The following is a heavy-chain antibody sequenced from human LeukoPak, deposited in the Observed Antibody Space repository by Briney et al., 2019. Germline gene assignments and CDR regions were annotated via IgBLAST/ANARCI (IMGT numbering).Heavy chain of an antibody. CDR1: GFTFSSYG. CDR3: AKDGFSGSYFDFDY. V-gene: IGHV3-30*18. Sequence: GGSLRLSCAASGFTFSSYGMHWVRQAPGKGLEWVAVISYDGSNKYYADSVKGRFTISRDNSKNTLYLQMNSLRAEDTAVYYCAKDGFSGSYFDFDYWGQGTLVTVSS. J-gene: IGHJ4*02. D-gene: IGHD1-26*01. CDR2: ISYDGSNK.